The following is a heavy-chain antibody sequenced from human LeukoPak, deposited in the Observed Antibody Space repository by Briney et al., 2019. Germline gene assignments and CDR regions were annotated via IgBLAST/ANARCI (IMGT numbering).Heavy chain of an antibody. Sequence: ASVKVSCKASGYTFTSYAMHWVRQAPGQRLEWMGWINAGNGNTKYSQKFQGRVTITRDTSASTAYMELSSLRSEDTAVYYCARDEDYYDSSGYYDQTPFDYWGQGTPVTVSS. D-gene: IGHD3-22*01. V-gene: IGHV1-3*01. J-gene: IGHJ4*02. CDR2: INAGNGNT. CDR1: GYTFTSYA. CDR3: ARDEDYYDSSGYYDQTPFDY.